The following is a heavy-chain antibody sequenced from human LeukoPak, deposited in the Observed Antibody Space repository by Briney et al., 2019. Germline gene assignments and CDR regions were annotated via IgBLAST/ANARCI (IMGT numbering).Heavy chain of an antibody. J-gene: IGHJ4*02. Sequence: ASVKVSCKASGYTFTGYYIHWVRLAPGQGLQWMGWINSNSGCTNYAQKFQGRVTMTRDTSISTAYMDLSSLISDDTAVYYCARDRGPEWWGSFDCWGQGTLVTVSS. V-gene: IGHV1-2*02. CDR2: INSNSGCT. D-gene: IGHD3-16*01. CDR3: ARDRGPEWWGSFDC. CDR1: GYTFTGYY.